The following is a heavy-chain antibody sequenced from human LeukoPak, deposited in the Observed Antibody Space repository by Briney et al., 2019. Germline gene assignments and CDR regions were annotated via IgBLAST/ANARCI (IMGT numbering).Heavy chain of an antibody. CDR2: ISSSGSTI. Sequence: QPGGSLRLSCAASGFYFANYAMSWIRQAPGKGLEWVSYISSSGSTIYYADSVKGRFTISRDNAKNSLYLQMNSLRAEDTAVYYCARDPLSDCSSTSCYRGDAFDLWGQGTMVTVSS. J-gene: IGHJ3*01. CDR3: ARDPLSDCSSTSCYRGDAFDL. CDR1: GFYFANYA. D-gene: IGHD2-2*01. V-gene: IGHV3-48*04.